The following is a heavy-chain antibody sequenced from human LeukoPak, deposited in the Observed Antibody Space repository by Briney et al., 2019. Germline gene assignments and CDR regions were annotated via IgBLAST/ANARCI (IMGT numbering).Heavy chain of an antibody. Sequence: PSQTRSLTCTVSGGAISSYYWNWIRQSPGKGLEWIGYIYYRGSTSYNPSLKSRVTMSVDTSKNQFSLKLSSVIAADTAVYYCARDTAYSGNYYLDYWGQGALVTVSS. J-gene: IGHJ4*02. V-gene: IGHV4-59*01. D-gene: IGHD1-26*01. CDR3: ARDTAYSGNYYLDY. CDR2: IYYRGST. CDR1: GGAISSYY.